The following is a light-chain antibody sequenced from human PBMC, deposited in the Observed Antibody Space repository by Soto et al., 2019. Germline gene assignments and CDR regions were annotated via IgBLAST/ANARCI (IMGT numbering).Light chain of an antibody. CDR2: ATS. Sequence: DIQMTQFPSSVSASVGDRVTITCRASQPLGAWLAWYQQKPGKAPKLLIYATSTLESGVPSRFSGSGSGTEFTLIISSLQPEDFATYYCQQADIFQLTFGGGTRVEIK. CDR1: QPLGAW. J-gene: IGKJ4*01. CDR3: QQADIFQLT. V-gene: IGKV1-12*01.